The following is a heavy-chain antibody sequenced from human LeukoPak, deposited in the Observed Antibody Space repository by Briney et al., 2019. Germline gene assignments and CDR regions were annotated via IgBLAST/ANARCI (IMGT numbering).Heavy chain of an antibody. CDR3: TTDYNDSSGYYPNDAFDI. V-gene: IGHV3-15*01. CDR1: GFTFSNAW. D-gene: IGHD3-22*01. Sequence: GGSLRLSCAASGFTFSNAWMSWVRQAPGKGLEWVGRIKSKTDGGTTDYAAPVKGRFTISRDDSKNTLYLQMNSLKTEDTAVYYCTTDYNDSSGYYPNDAFDIWGQGTMVTVSS. CDR2: IKSKTDGGTT. J-gene: IGHJ3*02.